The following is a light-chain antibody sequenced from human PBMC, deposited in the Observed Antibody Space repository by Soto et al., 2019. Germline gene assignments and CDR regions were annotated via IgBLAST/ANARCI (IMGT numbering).Light chain of an antibody. CDR1: QSVSSY. CDR3: QHYAHNSPIT. Sequence: EIVLTQSPATLSLSPGERATLSCRASQSVSSYLAWYQQKPGQAPRLLIYGASSRATGIPDRFSGSGSGTDFTLTISRLEPEDFALYYCQHYAHNSPITFGQVTRL. J-gene: IGKJ5*01. CDR2: GAS. V-gene: IGKV3-20*01.